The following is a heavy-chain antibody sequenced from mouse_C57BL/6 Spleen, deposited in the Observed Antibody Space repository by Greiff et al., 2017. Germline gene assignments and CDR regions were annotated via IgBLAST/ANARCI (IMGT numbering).Heavy chain of an antibody. CDR2: INPNKGGT. V-gene: IGHV1-26*01. D-gene: IGHD1-1*01. CDR1: GYTFPDYY. J-gene: IGHJ3*01. Sequence: VQLQQSEPELVKPGASVRISFKASGYTFPDYYMNWLKQSHGKSLEWIGDINPNKGGTSYNQKFKGKATLTVDKSSSTAYMELRSLTSEDSAVYYCANYYGSSSWFAYWGQGTLVTVSA. CDR3: ANYYGSSSWFAY.